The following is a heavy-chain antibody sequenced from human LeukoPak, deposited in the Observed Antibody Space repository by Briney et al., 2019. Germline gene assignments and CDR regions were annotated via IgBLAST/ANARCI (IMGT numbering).Heavy chain of an antibody. CDR2: ISGGGSST. CDR1: GFTFSNYA. Sequence: GGSLRLSCAASGFTFSNYAMSWVRQAPGKGLEWVSAISGGGSSTYYADSVKGRFTISRDNSKNTLSLQMNSLRDDDTAVYHCVKGSATVRPYYFDYWGQGTLVTVSS. J-gene: IGHJ4*02. CDR3: VKGSATVRPYYFDY. V-gene: IGHV3-23*01. D-gene: IGHD1-1*01.